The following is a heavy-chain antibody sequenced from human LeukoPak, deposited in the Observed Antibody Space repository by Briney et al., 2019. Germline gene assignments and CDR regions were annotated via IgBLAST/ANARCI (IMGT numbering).Heavy chain of an antibody. CDR1: GGTFSSYA. Sequence: ASVKVSCKASGGTFSSYAISWVRQAPGQGLEWMGRIIPILGIANYAQKFQGRVTITADKSTSTAYMELSSLRSEDTAVYYCAREEKKYGDPPGARDYWGQGTLVTVSS. D-gene: IGHD4-17*01. CDR2: IIPILGIA. CDR3: AREEKKYGDPPGARDY. V-gene: IGHV1-69*04. J-gene: IGHJ4*02.